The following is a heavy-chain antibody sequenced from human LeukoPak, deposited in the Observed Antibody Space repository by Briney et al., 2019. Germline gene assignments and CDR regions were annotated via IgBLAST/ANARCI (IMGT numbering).Heavy chain of an antibody. D-gene: IGHD6-13*01. CDR3: ARVVAAAVDY. V-gene: IGHV3-21*01. CDR2: ISSSSSYI. J-gene: IGHJ4*02. Sequence: GGSLRLSCAASAFSFTTSWMSWVRQAPGKGLEWVSSISSSSSYIYYADSVKGRFTISRDNAKNSLYLQMNSLRAEDTAVYYCARVVAAAVDYWGQGTLVTVSS. CDR1: AFSFTTSW.